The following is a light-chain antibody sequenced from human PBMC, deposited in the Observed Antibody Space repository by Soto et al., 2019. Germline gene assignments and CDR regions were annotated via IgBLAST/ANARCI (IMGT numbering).Light chain of an antibody. CDR3: CSYAGRYTYV. J-gene: IGLJ1*01. V-gene: IGLV2-11*01. CDR1: SSDVGGYNY. CDR2: DVS. Sequence: QSALTQPRSVSGSPGQSVTISCTGTSSDVGGYNYVSWYQQHPGKAPKLMIYDVSKRPSGVPDRFSGSKSGNTASLTISWLQAEDEADYYCCSYAGRYTYVFGTGTKLTVL.